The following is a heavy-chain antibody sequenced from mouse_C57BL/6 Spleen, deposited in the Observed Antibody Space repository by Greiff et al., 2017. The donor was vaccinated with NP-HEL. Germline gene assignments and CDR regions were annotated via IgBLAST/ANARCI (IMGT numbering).Heavy chain of an antibody. D-gene: IGHD1-1*01. CDR2: INPSSGYT. CDR3: ASYYYGSRDYAMDY. V-gene: IGHV1-4*01. CDR1: GYTFTSYT. J-gene: IGHJ4*01. Sequence: QVQLKESGAELARPGASVKMSCKASGYTFTSYTMHWVKQRPGQGLEWIGYINPSSGYTKYNQKFKDKATLTADKSSSTAYMQLSSLTSDDSAVYYCASYYYGSRDYAMDYWGQGTSVTVSS.